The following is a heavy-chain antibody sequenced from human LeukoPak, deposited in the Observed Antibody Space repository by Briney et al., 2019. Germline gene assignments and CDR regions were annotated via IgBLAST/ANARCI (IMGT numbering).Heavy chain of an antibody. J-gene: IGHJ4*02. CDR3: ARAFGVVILVDY. Sequence: ASVKVSCKASGYTFTGYYKHWVRQAPGQGLEWMGWINPNSGGTNYAQKFQGRVTMTRDTSISTAYMELSRLRSDDTAVYYCARAFGVVILVDYWGQGTLVTVSS. CDR1: GYTFTGYY. V-gene: IGHV1-2*02. CDR2: INPNSGGT. D-gene: IGHD3-3*01.